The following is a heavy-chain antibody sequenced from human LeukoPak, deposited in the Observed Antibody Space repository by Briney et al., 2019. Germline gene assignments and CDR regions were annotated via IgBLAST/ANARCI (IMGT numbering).Heavy chain of an antibody. V-gene: IGHV3-15*04. CDR1: GFTLAHAC. CDR3: SNGCSGSFYRGSDYFDY. D-gene: IGHD1-26*01. CDR2: IVSRADGGTT. Sequence: GGSLRLSCAASGFTLAHACMSWVRHAPGQGLEWVGRIVSRADGGTTDYAAPVKGTFIISRDDSKNMVYLQMNSLKPEDTGVYFCSNGCSGSFYRGSDYFDYWGQGSLVTVPS. J-gene: IGHJ4*02.